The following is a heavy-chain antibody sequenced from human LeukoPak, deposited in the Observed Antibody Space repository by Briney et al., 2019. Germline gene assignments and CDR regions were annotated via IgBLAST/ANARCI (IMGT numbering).Heavy chain of an antibody. CDR2: IYYSGST. J-gene: IGHJ3*02. V-gene: IGHV4-39*07. CDR1: GGSISSSSYY. Sequence: SETLSLTCTVSGGSISSSSYYWGWIRQPPGKGLEWIGSIYYSGSTYYKPSLKSRVTMSVDTSKNQFSLKLSSVTAADTAVYYCAREGNGGYYYDSSDAFDIWGQGTMVTVSS. D-gene: IGHD3-22*01. CDR3: AREGNGGYYYDSSDAFDI.